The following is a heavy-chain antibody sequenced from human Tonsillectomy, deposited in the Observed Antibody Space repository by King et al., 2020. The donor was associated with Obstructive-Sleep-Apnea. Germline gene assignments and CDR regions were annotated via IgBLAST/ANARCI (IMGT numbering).Heavy chain of an antibody. Sequence: VQLKESGPGLVKPSQTLSLTCTVSGGSISSGGYYWSWIRQHPGKGLEWIGYIYYSGSTYYNPSLKSRVTISVDTSKNQFSLKLSSVTAADTAVYYCARGITPEGAFDIWGQGTMVTVSS. CDR1: GGSISSGGYY. D-gene: IGHD5-24*01. CDR2: IYYSGST. J-gene: IGHJ3*02. V-gene: IGHV4-31*03. CDR3: ARGITPEGAFDI.